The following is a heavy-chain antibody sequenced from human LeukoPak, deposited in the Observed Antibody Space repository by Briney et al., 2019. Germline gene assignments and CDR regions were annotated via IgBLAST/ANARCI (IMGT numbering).Heavy chain of an antibody. V-gene: IGHV4-38-2*02. J-gene: IGHJ3*02. CDR3: DREGSRDSSGYSLPDAFDI. CDR2: IYHSGST. Sequence: PSETLSLTCAVSGYSISSGYYWGWIRQPPGKGLEWIGSIYHSGSTYYNPSLKSRVTISVDTSKNQFSLKLSSVTAADTAVYYCDREGSRDSSGYSLPDAFDIWGQGTMVTVSS. CDR1: GYSISSGYY. D-gene: IGHD3-22*01.